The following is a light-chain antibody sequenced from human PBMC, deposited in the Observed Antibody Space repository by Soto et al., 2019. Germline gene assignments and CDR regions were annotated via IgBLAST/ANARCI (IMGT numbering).Light chain of an antibody. J-gene: IGKJ4*01. CDR1: QTITIW. CDR3: QQYNSFPLT. V-gene: IGKV1-5*03. Sequence: DIQMTQSPSTLSASVGDRVTITCRASQTITIWLAWYQQKPGKAPKLLIYKASSLESGVPSRFSGSGSGTEFTLTISSLQPDDFATYYCQQYNSFPLTFGGGTKVDIK. CDR2: KAS.